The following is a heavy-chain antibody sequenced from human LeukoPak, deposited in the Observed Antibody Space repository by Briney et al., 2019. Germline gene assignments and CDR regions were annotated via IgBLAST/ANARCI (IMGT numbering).Heavy chain of an antibody. CDR1: GFTFSSYS. CDR3: ARDYVVVPAAMSWFDP. Sequence: GGSLRLSCAASGFTFSSYSMNWVRQAPGKGLEWVSSISSSSSYIYYADSVKGRFTISRDNAKNSLYLQMNSLRAEDTAVYYCARDYVVVPAAMSWFDPWGQGTLVTVSS. J-gene: IGHJ5*02. CDR2: ISSSSSYI. D-gene: IGHD2-2*01. V-gene: IGHV3-21*01.